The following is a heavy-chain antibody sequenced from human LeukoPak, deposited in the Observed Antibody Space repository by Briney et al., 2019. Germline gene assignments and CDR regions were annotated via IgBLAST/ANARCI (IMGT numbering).Heavy chain of an antibody. D-gene: IGHD3-3*01. V-gene: IGHV1-69*01. CDR3: ARDPYDFWSGSYYYMDV. CDR1: GGTFSSYA. CDR2: IIPIFGTA. J-gene: IGHJ6*03. Sequence: SVKVSCKASGGTFSSYAISWVRQAPGQGLEWMGGIIPIFGTADYAQKFQGRVTITADESTSTAYMELSSLRSEDTAVYYCARDPYDFWSGSYYYMDVWSKGTTVTVSS.